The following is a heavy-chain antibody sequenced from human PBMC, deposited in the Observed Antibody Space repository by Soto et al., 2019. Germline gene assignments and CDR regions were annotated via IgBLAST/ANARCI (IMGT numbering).Heavy chain of an antibody. CDR2: ISSGSSYT. CDR1: GFSFNDYQ. J-gene: IGHJ5*02. CDR3: ERDRDLQGGWFDP. D-gene: IGHD1-1*01. V-gene: IGHV3-11*06. Sequence: XESLRLYCAASGFSFNDYQMSWIRQAPGKGLEWASYISSGSSYTNSADSVSGRFTISRDNAKNSLYLQMNSLRAEDTAVYYCERDRDLQGGWFDPWGQGTLVTVSS.